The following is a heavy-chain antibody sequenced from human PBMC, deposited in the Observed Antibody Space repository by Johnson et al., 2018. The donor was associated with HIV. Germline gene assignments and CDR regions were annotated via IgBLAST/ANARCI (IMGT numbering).Heavy chain of an antibody. Sequence: VQLVESGGGVVRPGGSLRLSCAASGFTFDDYGMSWVRQAPGKGLEWVANIKQDGSEKYYVDSVKGRLTISRDNAKNSVYLQMNSLRAEDTAVYYCARDLRLGAIDAFDFWGQGTMVTVSS. CDR3: ARDLRLGAIDAFDF. CDR2: IKQDGSEK. V-gene: IGHV3-7*03. J-gene: IGHJ3*01. D-gene: IGHD1-26*01. CDR1: GFTFDDYG.